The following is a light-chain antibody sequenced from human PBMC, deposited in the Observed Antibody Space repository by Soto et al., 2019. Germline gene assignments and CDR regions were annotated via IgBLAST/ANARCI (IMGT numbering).Light chain of an antibody. CDR3: MQALQTPYS. V-gene: IGKV2-28*01. J-gene: IGKJ2*01. CDR2: LTS. Sequence: DTVMTQSPLSLPVTPGEPASISCRSSQSLLHSNGYNYLNWYLQKPGQSPHLLIYLTSHRASGVPGRFSGSGSGTDFTLKISRVEAEDVGLYYCMQALQTPYSFGQGTKLEVK. CDR1: QSLLHSNGYNY.